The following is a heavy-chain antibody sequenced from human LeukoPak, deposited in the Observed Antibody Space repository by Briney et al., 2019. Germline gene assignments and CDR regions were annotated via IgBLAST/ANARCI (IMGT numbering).Heavy chain of an antibody. Sequence: GESLKISCKGPGYSFTNYWIGWVRQMPGKGLEWMGIIYPGDSETRYSPSFQGQVTISADKSITTAYLQWSSLKASDTAMYYCARLLIVGARSGHYYFDYWGQGTLVTVSS. CDR1: GYSFTNYW. D-gene: IGHD1-26*01. J-gene: IGHJ4*02. CDR3: ARLLIVGARSGHYYFDY. V-gene: IGHV5-51*01. CDR2: IYPGDSET.